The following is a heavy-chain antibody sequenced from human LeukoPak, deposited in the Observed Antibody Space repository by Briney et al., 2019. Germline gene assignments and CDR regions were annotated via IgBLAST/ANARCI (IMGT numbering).Heavy chain of an antibody. CDR1: GFTFDDHT. Sequence: PGGPLRLSCAASGFTFDDHTMHWVRQAPGKGLEWVPLINGKGDSTYYADSVKGRFTISRDNNRDSLYLQMNSLRTEDSALYYCAKAPFYYGSGSSSPPDYWGQGTLVTVSS. D-gene: IGHD3-10*01. CDR3: AKAPFYYGSGSSSPPDY. J-gene: IGHJ4*02. CDR2: INGKGDST. V-gene: IGHV3-43*01.